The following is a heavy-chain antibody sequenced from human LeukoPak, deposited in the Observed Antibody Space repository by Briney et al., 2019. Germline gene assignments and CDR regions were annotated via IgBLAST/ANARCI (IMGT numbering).Heavy chain of an antibody. CDR2: ISSSGGAI. J-gene: IGHJ4*02. D-gene: IGHD3-22*01. CDR3: AREKWLFF. CDR1: GFSFTDYA. Sequence: GGSLRLSCVASGFSFTDYAMTWVRQAPGKGLEWISYISSSGGAIFYADSVRGRFTISRDNAKNSLHLQMNTLRAGDTAVYYCAREKWLFFWGQGALVTVSS. V-gene: IGHV3-11*04.